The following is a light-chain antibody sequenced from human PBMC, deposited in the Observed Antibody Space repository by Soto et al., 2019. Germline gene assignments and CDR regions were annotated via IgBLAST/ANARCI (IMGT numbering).Light chain of an antibody. Sequence: QSALTQPASVSGSPGQSITISCTGTSSDVGGYDYVSWYQQLPGKAPKLMIYDVNNRPSGVSNRFSGSKSGNTASLTISGLQAEDEAAYYCSSYTGTSTFVFGGGTKLTVL. CDR1: SSDVGGYDY. J-gene: IGLJ1*01. V-gene: IGLV2-14*01. CDR3: SSYTGTSTFV. CDR2: DVN.